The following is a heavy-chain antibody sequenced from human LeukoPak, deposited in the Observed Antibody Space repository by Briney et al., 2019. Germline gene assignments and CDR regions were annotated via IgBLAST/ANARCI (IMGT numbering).Heavy chain of an antibody. CDR2: ISAYNGKT. D-gene: IGHD1-14*01. CDR3: ARVIGNGNPTRQH. Sequence: AAVKVSRMPSVYSFTSYVISWVGQAAAQGLEWMGWISAYNGKTNYEQKLQGRVTMTTVTSTSKLYMELRSLRAVDTAVYYCARVIGNGNPTRQHWGQGPLVTVPS. J-gene: IGHJ1*01. V-gene: IGHV1-18*01. CDR1: VYSFTSYV.